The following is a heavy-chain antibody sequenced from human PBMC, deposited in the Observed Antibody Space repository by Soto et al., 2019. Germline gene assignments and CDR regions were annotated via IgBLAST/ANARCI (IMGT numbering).Heavy chain of an antibody. J-gene: IGHJ3*02. CDR3: ALLVGLMVRAFDI. Sequence: ASVKVSCKASGYTFASYYMHWVRQAPAQGLEWMGIINPSGGSTSYAQKFQGRVTMTRDTSTSTVYMELSSLRSEDTAVYYCALLVGLMVRAFDIWGQGTMVTVSS. D-gene: IGHD3-10*01. CDR1: GYTFASYY. V-gene: IGHV1-46*01. CDR2: INPSGGST.